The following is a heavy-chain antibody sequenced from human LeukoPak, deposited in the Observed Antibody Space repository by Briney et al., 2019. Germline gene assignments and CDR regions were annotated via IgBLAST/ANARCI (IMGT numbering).Heavy chain of an antibody. D-gene: IGHD3-22*01. CDR2: IFPADSDT. CDR1: GYSFTSYW. J-gene: IGHJ4*02. CDR3: ARHNSSGSDIDY. V-gene: IGHV5-51*01. Sequence: GASLQISCKGSGYSFTSYWIGWVRQLPGKGLEWMGIIFPADSDTRYSPSFQGQVTISADKSIITAYLQWSSLKASDSATYYCARHNSSGSDIDYWGQGTLVAVSS.